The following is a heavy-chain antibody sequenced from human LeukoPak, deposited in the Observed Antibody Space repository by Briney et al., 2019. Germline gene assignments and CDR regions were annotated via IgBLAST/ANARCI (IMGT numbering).Heavy chain of an antibody. CDR2: ISSSSSYI. Sequence: PGGSLRLSCAASGFTFSSYSMNWVRQAPGKGLEWVSSISSSSSYIYYADSVKGRFTISRDNAKNSLYLQMNSLRAEDTAVYYCARDGYYDSSGRVFDYWGQGTLVTASS. V-gene: IGHV3-21*01. D-gene: IGHD3-22*01. CDR1: GFTFSSYS. J-gene: IGHJ4*02. CDR3: ARDGYYDSSGRVFDY.